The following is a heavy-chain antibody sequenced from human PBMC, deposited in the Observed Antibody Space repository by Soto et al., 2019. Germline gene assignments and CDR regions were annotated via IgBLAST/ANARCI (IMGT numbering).Heavy chain of an antibody. Sequence: EVQLVESGGNLVQPGGSLRLSCAASGFTFSDHYMDWVRQAPGKGLEWVGRSRNKANSYTTNYAASVKGRFTISRDDSKNSLYLQVNSLKTEDTAVYYCTRVKLLGFGVDPRTNDRASDYWGQGTLVTVSS. CDR2: SRNKANSYTT. J-gene: IGHJ4*02. D-gene: IGHD3-10*01. V-gene: IGHV3-72*01. CDR3: TRVKLLGFGVDPRTNDRASDY. CDR1: GFTFSDHY.